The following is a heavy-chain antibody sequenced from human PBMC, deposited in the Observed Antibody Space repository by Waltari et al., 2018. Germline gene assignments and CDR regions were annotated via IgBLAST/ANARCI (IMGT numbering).Heavy chain of an antibody. V-gene: IGHV3-48*03. Sequence: EVQLVESGGGLVQPGGSLRLSCAASGFTFSSYEMNWVRQAPGKGLELVSYIRSMGSTTYYADSVKGRFTTSRDNAKNSLYLQMNSLRAEDTAVYYCARYSSGWYTPLDYWGQGTLVTVSS. CDR3: ARYSSGWYTPLDY. D-gene: IGHD6-19*01. J-gene: IGHJ4*02. CDR1: GFTFSSYE. CDR2: IRSMGSTT.